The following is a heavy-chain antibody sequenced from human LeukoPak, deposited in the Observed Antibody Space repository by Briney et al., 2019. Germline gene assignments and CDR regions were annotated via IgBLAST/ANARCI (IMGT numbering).Heavy chain of an antibody. CDR3: ARDWEPYYDSSGSGMDV. D-gene: IGHD3-22*01. V-gene: IGHV3-11*01. J-gene: IGHJ6*02. CDR1: GFTFSDYY. CDR2: ISSSGSTI. Sequence: PGGSLRLSCAASGFTFSDYYMSWIRQAPGKGLEWVSYISSSGSTIYYADPVKGRFTISRDNAKNSLYLQMNSLRAEDTAVYYCARDWEPYYDSSGSGMDVWGQGTTVTVSS.